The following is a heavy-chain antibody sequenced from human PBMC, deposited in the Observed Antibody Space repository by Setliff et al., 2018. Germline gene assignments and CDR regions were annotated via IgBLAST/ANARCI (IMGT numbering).Heavy chain of an antibody. Sequence: ASVKVSCKASGGTFTNYAVNWVRQATGQGLEWMGWMNPNSGNTGYAQKFQGRVTMTRNTSISTAYMELSSLRSEDTAVYYWARGRQTDTAFDYWGQGTLVTVSS. D-gene: IGHD5-18*01. CDR3: ARGRQTDTAFDY. J-gene: IGHJ4*02. CDR2: MNPNSGNT. CDR1: GGTFTNYA. V-gene: IGHV1-8*02.